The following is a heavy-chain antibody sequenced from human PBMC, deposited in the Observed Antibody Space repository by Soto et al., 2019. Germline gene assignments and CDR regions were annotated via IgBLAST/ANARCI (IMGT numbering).Heavy chain of an antibody. CDR3: ARPPAYYYDSSGYSGNAFDI. J-gene: IGHJ3*02. D-gene: IGHD3-22*01. Sequence: GESLKISCKGSGYSFTSYWIGWVRQMPGKGLEWMGIIYPGDSDTRYSPSFQGQVTISADKSISTAYLQWSSLKASDTAMYYCARPPAYYYDSSGYSGNAFDIWGQGTMVTVSS. CDR2: IYPGDSDT. CDR1: GYSFTSYW. V-gene: IGHV5-51*01.